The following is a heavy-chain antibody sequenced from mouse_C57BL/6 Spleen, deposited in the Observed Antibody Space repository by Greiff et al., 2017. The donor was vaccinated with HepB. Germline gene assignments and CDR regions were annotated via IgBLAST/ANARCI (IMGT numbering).Heavy chain of an antibody. J-gene: IGHJ2*01. Sequence: QVHVKQPGAELVKPGASVKLSCKASGYTFTSYWMQWVKQRPGQGLEWIGEIDPSDSYTNYNQKFKGKATLTVDTSSSTAYMQLSSLTSEDSAVYYCARDYYYGTSDYWGQGTTLTVSS. CDR1: GYTFTSYW. V-gene: IGHV1-50*01. D-gene: IGHD1-1*01. CDR2: IDPSDSYT. CDR3: ARDYYYGTSDY.